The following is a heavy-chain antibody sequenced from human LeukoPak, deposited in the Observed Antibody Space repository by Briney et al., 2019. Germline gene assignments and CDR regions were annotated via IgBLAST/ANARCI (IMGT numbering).Heavy chain of an antibody. Sequence: GASVKVSCKASGYTFTSYGISWVRQASGQGLEWRGWISAYNGNTNYAQKLQGRVTMTTDTSTSTAYMELRSLRSDDTAVYYCLLTCRYQLLCGRLFDYWGQGTLVTVSS. V-gene: IGHV1-18*01. CDR1: GYTFTSYG. D-gene: IGHD2-2*01. J-gene: IGHJ4*02. CDR2: ISAYNGNT. CDR3: LLTCRYQLLCGRLFDY.